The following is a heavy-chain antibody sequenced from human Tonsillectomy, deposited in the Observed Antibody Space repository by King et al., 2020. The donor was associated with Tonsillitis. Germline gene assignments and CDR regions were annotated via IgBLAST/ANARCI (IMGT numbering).Heavy chain of an antibody. CDR1: GGSISSGGYS. J-gene: IGHJ3*02. Sequence: QLQLQESGSGLVKPSQTLSLTCAVSGGSISSGGYSWTWIRQPPGKGLEWIGYIYHSGSTYYNPSLKSRVTISVDRSKNQFSLKLNSVTAADTAVYYCAREGHDTSGPNAFDIWGQGTVVTVSS. CDR3: AREGHDTSGPNAFDI. CDR2: IYHSGST. V-gene: IGHV4-30-2*01. D-gene: IGHD3-22*01.